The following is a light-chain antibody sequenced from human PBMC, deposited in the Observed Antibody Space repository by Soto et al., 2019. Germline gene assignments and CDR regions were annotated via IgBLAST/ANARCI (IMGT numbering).Light chain of an antibody. CDR1: SSNIGRNT. CDR3: GAGNNTLIAGG. J-gene: IGLJ2*01. V-gene: IGLV1-44*01. Sequence: QSVLTQPPSASGTPGQRVTISCSGSSSNIGRNTVKWYRQLPGTAPKLLIGSSDQRPSGVPDRFSGSQSGTSASLAISGLQSGDGADYIGGAGNNTLIAGGFGGGTRLPVL. CDR2: SSD.